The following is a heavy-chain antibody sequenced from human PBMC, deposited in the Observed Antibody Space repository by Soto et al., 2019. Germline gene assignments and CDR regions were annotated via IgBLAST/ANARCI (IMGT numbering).Heavy chain of an antibody. V-gene: IGHV3-15*07. CDR3: TTRPNIWSGYPRYYYYYGMDV. CDR2: IKSKTDGGTT. Sequence: GSLRLSCAASGFTFSNAWMNWVRQAPGKGLEWVGRIKSKTDGGTTDYAAPVKGRFTISRDDSKNTLYLQMNSLKTEDTAVYYCTTRPNIWSGYPRYYYYYGMDVWGQGTTVTVSS. J-gene: IGHJ6*02. CDR1: GFTFSNAW. D-gene: IGHD3-3*01.